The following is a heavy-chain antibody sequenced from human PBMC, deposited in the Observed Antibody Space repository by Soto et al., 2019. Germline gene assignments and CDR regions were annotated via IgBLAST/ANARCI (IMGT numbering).Heavy chain of an antibody. Sequence: ASVKVSCKASGYTFSAYGMNWVRQAPGQGLEWMGWISPYNGNTNYEQKVQGRVTMTTDTSTNTVYMELRSLRSDDTAVYYCARGRSGDYVNDVFDIWGQGTMVTV. V-gene: IGHV1-18*01. CDR3: ARGRSGDYVNDVFDI. CDR2: ISPYNGNT. D-gene: IGHD3-22*01. CDR1: GYTFSAYG. J-gene: IGHJ3*02.